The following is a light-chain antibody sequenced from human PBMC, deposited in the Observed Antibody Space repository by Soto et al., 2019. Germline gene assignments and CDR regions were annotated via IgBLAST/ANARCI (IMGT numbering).Light chain of an antibody. V-gene: IGKV3-11*01. CDR3: QHRMNWPLT. Sequence: EKVMTPSPATPSVSPGEIATLSCRASQTVSSYLLWYQQKRGQAPRLLIYDASNRATGIPARFSGSGSGTDFTLTISSLEPEDFAVYYCQHRMNWPLTFGQGTRLEIK. CDR2: DAS. J-gene: IGKJ5*01. CDR1: QTVSSY.